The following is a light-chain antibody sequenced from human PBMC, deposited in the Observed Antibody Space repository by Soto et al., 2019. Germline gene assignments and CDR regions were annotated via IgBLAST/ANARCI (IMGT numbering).Light chain of an antibody. CDR3: QQNDSSPSWT. CDR1: QSVSSKY. Sequence: EIVLTQSPGTLSLSRGERATRSCRASQSVSSKYLAWYQQKPGQAPRLLIYGTSSRATGISDRFRGSGSGTDFTLTISRLEPEDFAVYYCQQNDSSPSWTFGQGTKVDIK. J-gene: IGKJ1*01. V-gene: IGKV3-20*01. CDR2: GTS.